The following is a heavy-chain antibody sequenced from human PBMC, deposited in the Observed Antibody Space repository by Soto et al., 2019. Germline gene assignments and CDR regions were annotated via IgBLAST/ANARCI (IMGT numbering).Heavy chain of an antibody. J-gene: IGHJ6*02. Sequence: SETLSLTCSVSGYSVSSSGYYWAWIRQPPGKGLEWIGSMFYSGLTYYNPSLKSRVTLSVDTSKNQFSVRLNSVTAADTAVYYCAPLSVSLSGPYGIHVWGQGTTVTVSS. CDR2: MFYSGLT. V-gene: IGHV4-39*01. CDR1: GYSVSSSGYY. D-gene: IGHD2-15*01. CDR3: APLSVSLSGPYGIHV.